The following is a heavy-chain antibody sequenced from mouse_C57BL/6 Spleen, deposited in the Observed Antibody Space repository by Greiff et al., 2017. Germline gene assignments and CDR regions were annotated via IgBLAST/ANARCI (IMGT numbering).Heavy chain of an antibody. J-gene: IGHJ3*01. CDR3: AREGWFAY. CDR1: GFTFSDYG. CDR2: ISSGSSTI. V-gene: IGHV5-17*01. Sequence: DVMLVASGGGLVKPGGYLKLSCAASGFTFSDYGMHWVRQAPEKGLEWVAYISSGSSTIYYADTVKGRFTISRDNAKNTLFLQMTSLRSEDTAMYYCAREGWFAYWGQVTLVTGAA.